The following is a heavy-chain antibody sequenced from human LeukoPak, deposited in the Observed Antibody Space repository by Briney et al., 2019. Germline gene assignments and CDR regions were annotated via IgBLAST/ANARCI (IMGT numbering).Heavy chain of an antibody. CDR3: ARDSFLGYDSSGSPADY. V-gene: IGHV4-4*07. J-gene: IGHJ4*02. CDR1: GGSISSYY. D-gene: IGHD3-22*01. Sequence: PSETLSLTCTVSGGSISSYYWSWIRQPAGKGLEWIGRIFRSGSTNYNPSLKSRVTMSVDTSKNQFSLKLSSVTAADTAVYYCARDSFLGYDSSGSPADYWGQGTLVTVSS. CDR2: IFRSGST.